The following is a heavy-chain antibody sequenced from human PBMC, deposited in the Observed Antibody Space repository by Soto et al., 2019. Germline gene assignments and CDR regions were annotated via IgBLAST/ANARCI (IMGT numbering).Heavy chain of an antibody. D-gene: IGHD3-10*01. V-gene: IGHV2-5*02. J-gene: IGHJ6*02. CDR1: GFSLNPGGVG. CDR2: IYWDDDE. Sequence: ITLKESGPTLVKPTQTLTLTCTFSGFSLNPGGVGVGWVRQPRGKAMEWLALIYWDDDERYRPSLRSRLNSTKNTTHKQVVLTMTNMDPEDTTTYYGVRNWRYYGGDYYYGMDAWGQGTTVTDSS. CDR3: VRNWRYYGGDYYYGMDA.